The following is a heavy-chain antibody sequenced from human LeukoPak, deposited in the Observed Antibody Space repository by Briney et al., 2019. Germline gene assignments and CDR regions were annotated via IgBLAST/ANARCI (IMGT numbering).Heavy chain of an antibody. CDR2: ISSEGSST. D-gene: IGHD1-26*01. CDR1: GFTFSIYW. V-gene: IGHV3-74*01. Sequence: GGSLRLSCAASGFTFSIYWMHWVRQAPGKGLVWVSRISSEGSSTTYADAVKGRYTISRDNAKDTLYLQMNSLRAEDTAVYYCARDRSGSYSNWGQGTLVTVSS. J-gene: IGHJ4*02. CDR3: ARDRSGSYSN.